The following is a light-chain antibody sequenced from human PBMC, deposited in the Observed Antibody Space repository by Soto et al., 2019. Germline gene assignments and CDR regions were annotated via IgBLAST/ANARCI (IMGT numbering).Light chain of an antibody. V-gene: IGKV1-5*03. CDR3: QQYHSFPGT. Sequence: DVRMTQSPSTLSTFVGDRVTITCRASQNITTWLAWYQQRPGYAPKLLVYQASTLETGVPTRFSGSGSGTEFTLTISSLHPDDFATYCCQQYHSFPGTFGQGTKGGI. J-gene: IGKJ1*01. CDR2: QAS. CDR1: QNITTW.